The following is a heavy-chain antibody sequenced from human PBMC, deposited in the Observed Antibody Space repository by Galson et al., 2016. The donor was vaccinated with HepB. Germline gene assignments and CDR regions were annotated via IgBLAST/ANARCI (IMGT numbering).Heavy chain of an antibody. J-gene: IGHJ6*02. CDR2: ISWDDLK. Sequence: PALVKPTQTLTLTCTFSGFSLTTPGASVAWIRQPPGKALEWLALISWDDLKRYSPSMNNRLTITKDTSKNQAVLRLTNMDPVDTATYYCAHSQYYGMDVWGQGTTVTVSS. V-gene: IGHV2-5*02. D-gene: IGHD4-11*01. CDR3: AHSQYYGMDV. CDR1: GFSLTTPGAS.